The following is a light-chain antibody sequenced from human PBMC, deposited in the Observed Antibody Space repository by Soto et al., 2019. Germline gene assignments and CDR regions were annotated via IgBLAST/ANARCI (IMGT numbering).Light chain of an antibody. CDR2: DAS. CDR3: QQYNSYSPTT. V-gene: IGKV1-5*01. CDR1: QNINYW. J-gene: IGKJ1*01. Sequence: IQMTQSPSTLSAPVEDRVTITCRASQNINYWLAWYQQKPGKAPNLLIYDASILESGVPSRFSGNGSGTEFTLTISSLQPDDFAAYFCQQYNSYSPTTFGQGTKV.